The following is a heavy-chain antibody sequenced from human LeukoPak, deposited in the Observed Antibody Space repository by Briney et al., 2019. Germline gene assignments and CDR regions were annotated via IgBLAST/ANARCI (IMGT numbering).Heavy chain of an antibody. CDR3: ARERESIAAAGVFDY. D-gene: IGHD6-13*01. CDR2: IYYSGST. CDR1: GGSISSSSYY. J-gene: IGHJ4*02. V-gene: IGHV4-39*07. Sequence: PSETLSLTCTVSGGSISSSSYYWGWIRQPPGKGLEWIGSIYYSGSTYYNPSLKSRVTISVDTSKNQFSLKLSSVTAADTAVYYCARERESIAAAGVFDYWGQGTLVTVSS.